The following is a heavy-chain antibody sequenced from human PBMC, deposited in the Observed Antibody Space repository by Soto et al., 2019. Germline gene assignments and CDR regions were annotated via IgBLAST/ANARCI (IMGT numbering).Heavy chain of an antibody. D-gene: IGHD3-3*01. J-gene: IGHJ5*02. Sequence: PSETLSLTCTVSGGSISSYYWSWIRQPAGQGLEWIGRIYTSGSTNYNPSLKSRVTMSVDTSKNQFSLKLSSVTAADTAVYYCARDRRRYDFWSGYPNWFDPWGQGTQVTVSS. V-gene: IGHV4-4*07. CDR3: ARDRRRYDFWSGYPNWFDP. CDR1: GGSISSYY. CDR2: IYTSGST.